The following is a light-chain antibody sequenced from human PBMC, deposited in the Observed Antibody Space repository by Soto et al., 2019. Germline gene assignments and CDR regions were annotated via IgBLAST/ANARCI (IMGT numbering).Light chain of an antibody. CDR1: QSVSRF. CDR2: DAS. J-gene: IGKJ4*01. CDR3: QQRSNWLT. V-gene: IGKV3-11*01. Sequence: EIVLTQSPATLSLSPGERATLSCRASQSVSRFLAWYQQNPGQAPRLLIYDASNRATGIPARFSGSGSGTDFTLTISSLEPEDFAVYYCQQRSNWLTVGGGTKVEIK.